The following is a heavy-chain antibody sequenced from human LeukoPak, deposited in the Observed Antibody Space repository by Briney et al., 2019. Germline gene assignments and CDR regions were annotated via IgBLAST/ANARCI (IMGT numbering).Heavy chain of an antibody. CDR1: GFTFSSYA. CDR2: ISYDGSNK. D-gene: IGHD2-2*01. CDR3: ASPQSLGYCSSTSCPPNY. V-gene: IGHV3-30-3*01. Sequence: GGSLRLSCAASGFTFSSYAMHWVRQAPDKGLEWVAVISYDGSNKYYADSVKGRFTISRDNSKNTLYLQMNSLRAEDTAVYYCASPQSLGYCSSTSCPPNYWGQGTLVTVSS. J-gene: IGHJ4*02.